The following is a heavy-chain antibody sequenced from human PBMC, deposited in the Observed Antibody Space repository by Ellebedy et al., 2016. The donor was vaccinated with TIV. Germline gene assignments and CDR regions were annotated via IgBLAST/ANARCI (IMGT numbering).Heavy chain of an antibody. V-gene: IGHV1-18*01. Sequence: AASVKVSCKASGXPFTRYGISSXRQAPGQGLDWMGWISAYNGNTNYAQKLQGRVTMTTDPSTSTAYMELRRLRSDDTAVYYCAREWERDYDFWSGYNDAFDIWGQGTMVTVSS. D-gene: IGHD3-3*01. CDR3: AREWERDYDFWSGYNDAFDI. J-gene: IGHJ3*02. CDR1: GXPFTRYG. CDR2: ISAYNGNT.